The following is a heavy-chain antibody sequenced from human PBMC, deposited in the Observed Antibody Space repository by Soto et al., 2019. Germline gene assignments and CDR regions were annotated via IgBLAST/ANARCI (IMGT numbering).Heavy chain of an antibody. CDR1: GGSISSGGYY. D-gene: IGHD4-17*01. V-gene: IGHV4-31*03. Sequence: SETLSLTCTVSGGSISSGGYYWSWIRQHPGKGLEWIGYIYYSGGTYYNPSLKNRVTISVDTSKNQFSLKLSSVTAADTAVYYCARDDGVDYGDILRFDYWGQGTLVTVSS. J-gene: IGHJ4*02. CDR3: ARDDGVDYGDILRFDY. CDR2: IYYSGGT.